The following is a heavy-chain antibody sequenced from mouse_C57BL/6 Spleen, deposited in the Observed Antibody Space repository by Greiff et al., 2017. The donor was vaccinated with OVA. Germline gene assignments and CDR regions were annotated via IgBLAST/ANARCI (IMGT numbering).Heavy chain of an antibody. CDR3: ARQTTVVADAMDY. Sequence: EVNLVESGGDLVKPGGSLKLSCAASGFTFSSYGMSWVRQTPDKRLEWVATISSGGSYTYYPDSVKGRFTISRDNAKNTLYLQMSSLKSEDTAMYYCARQTTVVADAMDYWGQGTSVTVSS. CDR2: ISSGGSYT. D-gene: IGHD1-1*01. V-gene: IGHV5-6*01. J-gene: IGHJ4*01. CDR1: GFTFSSYG.